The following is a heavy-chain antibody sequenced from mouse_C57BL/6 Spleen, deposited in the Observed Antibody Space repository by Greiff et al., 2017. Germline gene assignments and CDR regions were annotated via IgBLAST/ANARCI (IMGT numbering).Heavy chain of an antibody. Sequence: EVQLMESGPGLVKPSQSLSLPCSVSGYSITSGYYWSWIRQFPGNKLELMGYISYDGSNNYNPSLKNRISITRDTSKNPFFLKLNSVTTEDTATYYCARDLIRGYFDVWGTGTTVTVSS. CDR1: GYSITSGYY. CDR2: ISYDGSN. CDR3: ARDLIRGYFDV. J-gene: IGHJ1*03. V-gene: IGHV3-6*01.